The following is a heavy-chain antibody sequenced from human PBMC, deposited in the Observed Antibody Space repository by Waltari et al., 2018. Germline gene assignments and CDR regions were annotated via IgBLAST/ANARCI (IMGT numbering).Heavy chain of an antibody. J-gene: IGHJ4*02. V-gene: IGHV1-46*01. CDR2: INPSNGNT. CDR3: ARDGAVSAVLRFFFDY. Sequence: QVQLVQSGAEVKKPGASVKVSCKASGYTFTTYYIHWVRQAPGQGLEWMGLINPSNGNTRYAQNVQDRITLTRDTSSTTRYMELSSLRSDDTAVYYCARDGAVSAVLRFFFDYWGQGTLVTVSS. CDR1: GYTFTTYY. D-gene: IGHD2-8*01.